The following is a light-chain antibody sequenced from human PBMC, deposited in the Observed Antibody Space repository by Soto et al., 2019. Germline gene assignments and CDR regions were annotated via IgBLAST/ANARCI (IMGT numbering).Light chain of an antibody. CDR3: SANAGGSTLV. Sequence: QSVLTQPASVSGSPRQSITISCTGTSSDVGNYYVVSWYQQHPDRAPKVIIYEGSKRPSGVSNRFSGSKFGNTGSLTISGLQSEDEADYYCSANAGGSTLVFGGCTKVTVL. CDR2: EGS. CDR1: SSDVGNYYV. J-gene: IGLJ3*02. V-gene: IGLV2-23*01.